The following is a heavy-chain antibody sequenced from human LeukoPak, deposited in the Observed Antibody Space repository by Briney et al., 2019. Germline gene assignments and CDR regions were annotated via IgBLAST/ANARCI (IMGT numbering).Heavy chain of an antibody. CDR2: FDPEDGET. J-gene: IGHJ6*03. Sequence: ASLKVSCKVSGYTLTELSMHWGRQAPRKGLEWMGGFDPEDGETIYAQKFQGRVTMTEDTSTDTAYMELSSLRSEDTAVYYCATGRGYSYGYVDYYYMDVWGKGTTVTVSS. CDR3: ATGRGYSYGYVDYYYMDV. D-gene: IGHD5-18*01. V-gene: IGHV1-24*01. CDR1: GYTLTELS.